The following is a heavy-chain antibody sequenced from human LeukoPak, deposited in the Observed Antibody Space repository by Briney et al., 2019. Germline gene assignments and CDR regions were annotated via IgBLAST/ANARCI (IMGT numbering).Heavy chain of an antibody. CDR1: GYTFTTYY. Sequence: ASVKVSCKASGYTFTTYYIHWVRQAPGQGLEWMGVINPSGGSTSLAQKFQARLTMTRDTSTSTVYMELSGLSSEDTAVYYCAREIVAVPSAMGFDPWGQGTLVTVSS. V-gene: IGHV1-46*01. CDR3: AREIVAVPSAMGFDP. D-gene: IGHD2-2*01. CDR2: INPSGGST. J-gene: IGHJ5*02.